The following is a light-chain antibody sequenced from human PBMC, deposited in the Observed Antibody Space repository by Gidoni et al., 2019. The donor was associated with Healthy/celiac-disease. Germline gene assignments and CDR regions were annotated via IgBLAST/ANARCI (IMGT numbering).Light chain of an antibody. J-gene: IGLJ2*01. CDR3: SSYAGSNEV. CDR1: SSDVGCYNY. Sequence: QSALTQPHSASGSPGQSVTISCTGTSSDVGCYNYVSWYQQHPGKAPKLMIYEVSKRPSGVPDRFSGSKSGNTASLTVSGLQAEDEADYYCSSYAGSNEVFGGGTKLTVL. V-gene: IGLV2-8*01. CDR2: EVS.